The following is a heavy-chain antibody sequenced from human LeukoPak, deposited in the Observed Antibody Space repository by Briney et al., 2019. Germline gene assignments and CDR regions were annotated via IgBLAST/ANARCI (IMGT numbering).Heavy chain of an antibody. CDR1: GYTFTSYG. CDR2: ISAYNGNT. Sequence: GASVKVSCKASGYTFTSYGISWVREAPGQGLEWMGWISAYNGNTNYAQKLQGRVTMTRDTSISTAYMELSRLRSDDTAVYYCAREGGLYSYGAHWWGQGTLVTVSS. CDR3: AREGGLYSYGAHW. J-gene: IGHJ4*02. D-gene: IGHD5-18*01. V-gene: IGHV1-18*01.